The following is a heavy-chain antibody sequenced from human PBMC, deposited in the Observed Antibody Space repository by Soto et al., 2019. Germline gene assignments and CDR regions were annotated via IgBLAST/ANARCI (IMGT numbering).Heavy chain of an antibody. V-gene: IGHV3-7*03. CDR3: ARDKFSGTSYVRGVRYYFDY. D-gene: IGHD1-26*01. CDR2: IKQDESEK. J-gene: IGHJ4*02. Sequence: EVQLVESGGGLVQPGGSLRLSCAASGFTFSDDWLGWVRQAPGQGLEWVANIKQDESEKNYVDSVKGRLTISRDNAKNALYLQMNSLTDEGRALYFCARDKFSGTSYVRGVRYYFDYWGPGTLVTVSS. CDR1: GFTFSDDW.